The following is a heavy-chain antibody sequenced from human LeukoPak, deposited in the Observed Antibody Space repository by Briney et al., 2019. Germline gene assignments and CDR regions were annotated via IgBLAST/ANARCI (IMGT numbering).Heavy chain of an antibody. CDR1: GYTFGSYG. V-gene: IGHV1-18*01. Sequence: ASVKVSCKASGYTFGSYGITWVRQAPGQGLEWMGWISGYNGNTNYAQKLQGRVTMTTDTSTSTAYMELRSLRSDDTTVYYCARDELLWFGELSSGAFDIWGQGTMVTVSS. CDR3: ARDELLWFGELSSGAFDI. CDR2: ISGYNGNT. J-gene: IGHJ3*02. D-gene: IGHD3-10*01.